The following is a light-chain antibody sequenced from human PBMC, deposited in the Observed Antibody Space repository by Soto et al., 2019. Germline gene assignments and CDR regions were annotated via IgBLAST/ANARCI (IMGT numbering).Light chain of an antibody. CDR2: KAS. CDR1: QSISSW. V-gene: IGKV1-5*03. J-gene: IGKJ1*01. Sequence: DIHMTHSPSTLSASVLYRVTITCRSIQSISSWLAWYQQKPGKAPKLLIYKASSLESGVPSRLSGSGSGTGFTLTISSLQPDDFATYYCQEYNSWRGEWTFGQGSKVDIK. CDR3: QEYNSWRGEWT.